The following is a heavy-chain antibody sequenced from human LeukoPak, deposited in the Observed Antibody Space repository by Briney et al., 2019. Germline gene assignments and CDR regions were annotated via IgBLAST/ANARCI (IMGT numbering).Heavy chain of an antibody. CDR3: ARHEIGPGIAVAGSWFDP. V-gene: IGHV4-59*08. J-gene: IGHJ5*02. Sequence: SETLSLTCTVSGGSISSYYWSWIRQPPGKGLEWIGYIYYSGSTNYNPSLKSRVTISVDTSKNQFSLKLSSVTAADTAVYYCARHEIGPGIAVAGSWFDPWGQGTLVTVSS. CDR2: IYYSGST. D-gene: IGHD6-19*01. CDR1: GGSISSYY.